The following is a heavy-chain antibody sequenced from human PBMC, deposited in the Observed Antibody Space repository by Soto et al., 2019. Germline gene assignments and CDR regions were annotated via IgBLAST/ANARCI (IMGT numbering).Heavy chain of an antibody. CDR1: GFSLRSNGVG. D-gene: IGHD2-15*01. V-gene: IGHV2-5*02. CDR3: AHRRCSGGCYSFFDS. Sequence: QITLKESGPTLVKPTQTLTLTCTLSGFSLRSNGVGVAWIRQPPGKALEWLALIYWDDVKRYSPSLKSRVTITYDTSKNQVVLTMTNMDPVDTATYYCAHRRCSGGCYSFFDSWGQGTLVTVSS. J-gene: IGHJ4*02. CDR2: IYWDDVK.